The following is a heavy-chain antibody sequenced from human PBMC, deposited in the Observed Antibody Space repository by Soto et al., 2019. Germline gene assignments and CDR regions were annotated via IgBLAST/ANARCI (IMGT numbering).Heavy chain of an antibody. CDR3: ARMERSTWSGGWFDP. V-gene: IGHV2-26*01. CDR1: GFSLSNARMG. J-gene: IGHJ5*02. CDR2: IFSNDEK. D-gene: IGHD3-10*01. Sequence: QVTLKESGPVLVKPTETLTLTCTVSGFSLSNARMGVSWIRQPPGKALEWLAHIFSNDEKSYSTSLKSRLTIYKDTSKSQVVLTMTNMDPVDTATYYCARMERSTWSGGWFDPWGQGTLVTVSS.